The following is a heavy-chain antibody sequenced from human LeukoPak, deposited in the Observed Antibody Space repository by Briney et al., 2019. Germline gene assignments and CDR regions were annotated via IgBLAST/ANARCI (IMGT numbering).Heavy chain of an antibody. J-gene: IGHJ6*03. CDR2: ISSTSEYI. CDR3: ARDRGTAMVTSGYMDV. V-gene: IGHV3-21*04. Sequence: PGGSLRLSCAASGFTFSNYAMSWVRQAPGKGLEWVSSISSTSEYIYYADSVKGRFTISRDYTKNSLYLQMNSLRAEDTALYHCARDRGTAMVTSGYMDVWGKGTTVTVSS. CDR1: GFTFSNYA. D-gene: IGHD5-18*01.